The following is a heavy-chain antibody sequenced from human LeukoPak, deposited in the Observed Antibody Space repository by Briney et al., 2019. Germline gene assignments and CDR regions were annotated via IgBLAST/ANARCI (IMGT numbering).Heavy chain of an antibody. CDR1: GFTFSSYW. V-gene: IGHV3-74*01. D-gene: IGHD6-13*01. CDR2: INTDGSST. Sequence: GGSLRLSCAASGFTFSSYWMHWVRQAPGKGLVWVSRINTDGSSTSYADSVKGRFTISRDNAKNTLYLQMNSLRAEDTAVYYCARVRGYSSSWYGYYFDYWGQGALVTVSS. CDR3: ARVRGYSSSWYGYYFDY. J-gene: IGHJ4*02.